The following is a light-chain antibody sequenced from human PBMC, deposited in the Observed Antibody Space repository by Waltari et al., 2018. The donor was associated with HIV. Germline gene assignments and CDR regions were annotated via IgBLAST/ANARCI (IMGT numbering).Light chain of an antibody. CDR1: SSNIGNEY. Sequence: QSVLTQPPSVSAAPGQKVTISCSGRSSNIGNEYVSWYQQFPGTAPKPLIYDNNKRASGKHDRFSASKSGTSATRSIAGLQTGDEAEYYCGTWDGSLCAGEFGGGTKLTVL. CDR2: DNN. CDR3: GTWDGSLCAGE. J-gene: IGLJ3*02. V-gene: IGLV1-51*01.